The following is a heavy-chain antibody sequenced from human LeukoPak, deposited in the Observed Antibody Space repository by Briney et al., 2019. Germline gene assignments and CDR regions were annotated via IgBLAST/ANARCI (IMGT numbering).Heavy chain of an antibody. CDR2: NYSSGST. V-gene: IGHV4-4*07. J-gene: IGHJ4*02. D-gene: IGHD6-6*01. CDR3: ARENWRSKSIDFDS. CDR1: GGSINSFY. Sequence: SETLSLTCTVSGGSINSFYWTWIRQPAGKGLEWIGRNYSSGSTNFNPSLKSRVTMSVDTSKNQFSLRLSSVTAADTAAYFCARENWRSKSIDFDSWGQGTLVTVSS.